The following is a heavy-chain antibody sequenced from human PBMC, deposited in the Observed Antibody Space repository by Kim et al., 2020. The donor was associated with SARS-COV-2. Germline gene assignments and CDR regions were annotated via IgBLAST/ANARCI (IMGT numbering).Heavy chain of an antibody. CDR3: ATRGSPSWFDP. V-gene: IGHV3-23*01. Sequence: GGSLRLSCAASGFTFSSYAMSWVRQAPGKGLEWVSAISGSGGSTYYTDSVKGRFTISRDNSKNTLYLQMNSLRAEDTAVYYCATRGSPSWFDPWGQGTLVTVSS. J-gene: IGHJ5*02. D-gene: IGHD1-26*01. CDR2: ISGSGGST. CDR1: GFTFSSYA.